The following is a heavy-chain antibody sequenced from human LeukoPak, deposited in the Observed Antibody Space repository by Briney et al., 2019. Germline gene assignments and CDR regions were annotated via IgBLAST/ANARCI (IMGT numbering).Heavy chain of an antibody. Sequence: TSETLSLTCTVSGGSISSGSYYWSWIRQPAGKGLEWIGRIYTSGVTNYNPSLKSRVTISVDTSKNQFSLKLSSVTAADTAVYYCARGDRGYDYVWGSYHLDNWGQGTLVTVSS. CDR3: ARGDRGYDYVWGSYHLDN. D-gene: IGHD3-16*01. CDR1: GGSISSGSYY. CDR2: IYTSGVT. V-gene: IGHV4-61*02. J-gene: IGHJ4*02.